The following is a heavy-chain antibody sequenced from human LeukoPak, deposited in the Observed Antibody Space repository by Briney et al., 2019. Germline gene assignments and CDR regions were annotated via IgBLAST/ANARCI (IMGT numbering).Heavy chain of an antibody. CDR3: ACLTTADAFDI. CDR2: IYDSGST. CDR1: GGSISSSSYY. Sequence: SETLSLTCTVSGGSISSSSYYWGWIRQPPGKGLEWIGYIYDSGSTNYNPSLKSRVTISVDTSKNQFSLKLSSVTAADTAVYYCACLTTADAFDIWGQGTMVTVSS. V-gene: IGHV4-61*05. D-gene: IGHD3-22*01. J-gene: IGHJ3*02.